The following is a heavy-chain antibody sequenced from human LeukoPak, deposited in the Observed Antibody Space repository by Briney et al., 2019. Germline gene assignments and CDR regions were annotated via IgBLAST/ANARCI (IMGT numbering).Heavy chain of an antibody. CDR2: IYYSGST. Sequence: SETLSLTCTVSGGSISSSSYYWGWIRQPPGKGLEWIGSIYYSGSTYYNPSLKSRVSISVDTSKNQFSLKLTSVTAADTAVYYCATSGYDTSPEYWGQGTLVTVSS. CDR3: ATSGYDTSPEY. CDR1: GGSISSSSYY. D-gene: IGHD5-12*01. J-gene: IGHJ4*02. V-gene: IGHV4-39*01.